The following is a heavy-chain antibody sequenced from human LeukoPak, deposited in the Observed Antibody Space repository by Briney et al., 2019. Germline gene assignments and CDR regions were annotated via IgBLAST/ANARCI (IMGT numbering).Heavy chain of an antibody. CDR1: GGSLSRSPYY. Sequence: PSETLSLTCTVSGGSLSRSPYYWGWIRQPPGKGLEWIGSIFYSGSTSYNPSLKSRVTISVDTSKSQFSLKLSSVTAADTAMYYCARVVPIDSSGYYPDRNWFDPWGQGTLVTVSS. V-gene: IGHV4-39*07. D-gene: IGHD3-22*01. CDR2: IFYSGST. CDR3: ARVVPIDSSGYYPDRNWFDP. J-gene: IGHJ5*02.